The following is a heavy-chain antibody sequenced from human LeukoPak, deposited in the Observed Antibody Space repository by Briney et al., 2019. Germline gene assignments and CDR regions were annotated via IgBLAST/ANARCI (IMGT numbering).Heavy chain of an antibody. V-gene: IGHV3-30*18. J-gene: IGHJ4*02. CDR3: AKDSGSYGVDY. CDR2: ISYDGSNK. D-gene: IGHD1-26*01. CDR1: GFTFSSYG. Sequence: GGSLRLSCAASGFTFSSYGMHWVRQAPGKGLEWVAVISYDGSNKYYADSVKGRFTISRDNSKNTLYLQMNSLRAEDTAVYYCAKDSGSYGVDYWGQGTLVTVSS.